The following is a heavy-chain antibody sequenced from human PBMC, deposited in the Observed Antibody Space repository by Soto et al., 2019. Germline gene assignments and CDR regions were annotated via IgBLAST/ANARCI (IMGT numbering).Heavy chain of an antibody. J-gene: IGHJ4*02. CDR2: FDPEDGET. D-gene: IGHD3-16*01. Sequence: ASVKVSCKVSGYTLTELSMHWARQAPGKGLEWMGGFDPEDGETIYAQKFQGRVTMTEDTSTDTAYMELSSLRSEDTAVYYCATGVITFGGASFFDYWSQGTLVTVSS. CDR3: ATGVITFGGASFFDY. V-gene: IGHV1-24*01. CDR1: GYTLTELS.